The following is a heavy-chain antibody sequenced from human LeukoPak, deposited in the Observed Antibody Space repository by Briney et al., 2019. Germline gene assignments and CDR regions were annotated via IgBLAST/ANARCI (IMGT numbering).Heavy chain of an antibody. J-gene: IGHJ4*02. V-gene: IGHV3-23*01. CDR2: ISGSGGST. CDR3: AKDLVVVTAILIFDY. CDR1: GFTFSSYG. Sequence: PGGTLRLSCAASGFTFSSYGMSWVRQAPGKGLEWVSAISGSGGSTYYADSVKGRFTISRDNSKNTLYPQMNSLRAEDTAVYYCAKDLVVVTAILIFDYWGQGTLVTVSS. D-gene: IGHD2-21*02.